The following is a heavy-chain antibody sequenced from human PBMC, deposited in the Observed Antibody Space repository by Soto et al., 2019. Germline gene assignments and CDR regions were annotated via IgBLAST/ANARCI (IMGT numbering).Heavy chain of an antibody. CDR1: GFTFSSYE. J-gene: IGHJ4*02. D-gene: IGHD4-4*01. V-gene: IGHV3-48*03. CDR2: INSDGSTI. CDR3: ARVKRAAVTTQPYLGS. Sequence: PGGSLRLSCAASGFTFSSYEMNWVRQAPGKGLEWVSYINSDGSTIFYADSVKGRFTVSRDNSATSLYLQMNSPRAEDTAVFYCARVKRAAVTTQPYLGSWGRGTLVTVSS.